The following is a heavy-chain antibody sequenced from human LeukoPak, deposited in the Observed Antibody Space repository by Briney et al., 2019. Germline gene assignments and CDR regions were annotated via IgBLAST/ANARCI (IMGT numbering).Heavy chain of an antibody. Sequence: ASVKVSCKSSGHTFTDYYMHWVRQAPGQGLEWMGWINPNSGGTNYVQKFQGRVTMTRDTSISTAYMELSSLRSDDTAVYYYARGNAVIPAALDYWGQGTLVTVSS. J-gene: IGHJ4*02. D-gene: IGHD2-2*01. CDR1: GHTFTDYY. CDR3: ARGNAVIPAALDY. CDR2: INPNSGGT. V-gene: IGHV1-2*02.